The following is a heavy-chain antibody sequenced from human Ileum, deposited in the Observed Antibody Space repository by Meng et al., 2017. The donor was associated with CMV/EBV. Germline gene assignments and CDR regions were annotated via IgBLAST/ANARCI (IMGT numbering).Heavy chain of an antibody. Sequence: ASVKVSCKASGYTFSTYGISWVRQAPGQGLEWVAWINLDNSNIKYAQKFQGRVSVTTDTSTSTAYMELRSLRSDDTAVYYCARGRGIVPGSLDVWGQGTTVTVSS. CDR1: GYTFSTYG. D-gene: IGHD3-10*02. CDR2: INLDNSNI. CDR3: ARGRGIVPGSLDV. J-gene: IGHJ6*02. V-gene: IGHV1-18*01.